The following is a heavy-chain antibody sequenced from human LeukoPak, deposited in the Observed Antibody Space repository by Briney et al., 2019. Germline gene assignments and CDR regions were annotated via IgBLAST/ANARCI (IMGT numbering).Heavy chain of an antibody. CDR2: ISAYNGNT. V-gene: IGHV1-18*01. CDR1: GYTFTSYG. CDR3: ARGPPCTNGVCYEGY. J-gene: IGHJ4*02. D-gene: IGHD2-8*01. Sequence: GASVKVSCKASGYTFTSYGISWVRQAPGQGLEWMGWISAYNGNTNYAQKLQGRVTMTTDTSTSTAYMELRSLRSDDTAVYYCARGPPCTNGVCYEGYWGQGTLVTVSS.